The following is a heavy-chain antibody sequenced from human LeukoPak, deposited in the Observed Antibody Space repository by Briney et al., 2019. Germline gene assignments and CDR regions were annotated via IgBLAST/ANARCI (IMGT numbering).Heavy chain of an antibody. Sequence: GGSLRLSCAASGFTFSSYGMRWVRQAPGKGLEWVAVISYDGSNKYYADSVKGRFTISRDNSKNTLYLQMNSLRAEDTAVYYCARDPGGIVATMGDYWGQGTLVTVSS. J-gene: IGHJ4*02. V-gene: IGHV3-30*03. D-gene: IGHD5-12*01. CDR1: GFTFSSYG. CDR2: ISYDGSNK. CDR3: ARDPGGIVATMGDY.